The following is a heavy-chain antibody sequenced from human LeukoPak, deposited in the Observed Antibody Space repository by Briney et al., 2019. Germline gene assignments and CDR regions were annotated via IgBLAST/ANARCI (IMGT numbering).Heavy chain of an antibody. D-gene: IGHD5-18*01. Sequence: GGSLRLSCAASGFTFSSYWMSWVRQAPGKGLEWVANIKQDGSEKYYVDSVKGRFTISRDNAKNSLYLQMNNLRAEDTAVYYCARDLPDTRTPGLDYWGQGTLVTVSS. J-gene: IGHJ4*02. CDR3: ARDLPDTRTPGLDY. CDR1: GFTFSSYW. CDR2: IKQDGSEK. V-gene: IGHV3-7*03.